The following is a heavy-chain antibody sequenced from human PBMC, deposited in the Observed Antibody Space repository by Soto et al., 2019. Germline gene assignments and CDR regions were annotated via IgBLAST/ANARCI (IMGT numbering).Heavy chain of an antibody. CDR3: ARGRYGDY. CDR2: ISAHNGNT. J-gene: IGHJ4*02. CDR1: GYIFTTYG. V-gene: IGHV1-18*01. Sequence: QVHLVQSGAEVKEPGASVKVSCKGSGYIFTTYGITWVRQAPGQGLEWMGWISAHNGNTNYAQKLQGRVTVTSDTSTSTAYMELRNLRSDDTAVYYCARGRYGDYWGQGALVTVSS. D-gene: IGHD1-1*01.